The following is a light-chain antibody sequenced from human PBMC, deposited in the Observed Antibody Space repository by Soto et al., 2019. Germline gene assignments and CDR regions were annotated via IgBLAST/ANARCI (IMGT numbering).Light chain of an antibody. CDR3: QQYYSFWT. V-gene: IGKV1-5*03. CDR1: QSVSAW. Sequence: DIHMTHSPSSLSASIGCTCNITCRASQSVSAWLAWYQQKPGRAPKLLIYKASSLEGGVPSRFSGRGSGTEFTLTISSLQPDDFATYYCQQYYSFWTFGQGTKVDIK. CDR2: KAS. J-gene: IGKJ1*01.